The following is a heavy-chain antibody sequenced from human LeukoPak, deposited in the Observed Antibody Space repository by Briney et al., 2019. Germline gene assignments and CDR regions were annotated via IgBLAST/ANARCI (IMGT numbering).Heavy chain of an antibody. CDR3: ARGGRSGYRYFDY. CDR1: EYTFTDYY. D-gene: IGHD5-18*01. CDR2: ISPNTGGT. V-gene: IGHV1-2*06. J-gene: IGHJ4*02. Sequence: ASVKVSCKASEYTFTDYYIHWIRQAPGQGLEWMGRISPNTGGTDHAQEFRDKITMTRDTSISTAYIELSRLISDDTAVYYCARGGRSGYRYFDYWGQGTLVTVSS.